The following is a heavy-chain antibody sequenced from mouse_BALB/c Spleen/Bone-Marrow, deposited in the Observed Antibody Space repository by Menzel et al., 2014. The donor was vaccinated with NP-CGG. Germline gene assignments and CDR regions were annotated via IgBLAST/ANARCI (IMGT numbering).Heavy chain of an antibody. J-gene: IGHJ3*01. CDR2: IYPYNGGT. V-gene: IGHV1S29*02. CDR3: ARGRAYYVNYGFAY. Sequence: VQLQQSGPELVKPGASVKISCKASGYTFTDYNIHWVKQSHGKSLEWIGYIYPYNGGTAYNQKFKSKATLTVDNSSSTAYMELRSLTSEDSAVYYCARGRAYYVNYGFAYWGLGTLVTVSA. CDR1: GYTFTDYN. D-gene: IGHD2-10*01.